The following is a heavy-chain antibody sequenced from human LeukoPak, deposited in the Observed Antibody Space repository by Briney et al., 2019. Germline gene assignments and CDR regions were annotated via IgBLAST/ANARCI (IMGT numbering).Heavy chain of an antibody. D-gene: IGHD3-3*01. V-gene: IGHV4-59*01. J-gene: IGHJ6*02. CDR1: GGSNSSYY. CDR3: ARSAITIFGVVTNYGMDV. Sequence: SETLSLTCTVSGGSNSSYYWSWIRQPPGKGLEWIGYIYYSGSTNYNPSLKSRVTISVDTSKNQFSLKLSSVTAADTAVYYCARSAITIFGVVTNYGMDVWGQGTTVTVSS. CDR2: IYYSGST.